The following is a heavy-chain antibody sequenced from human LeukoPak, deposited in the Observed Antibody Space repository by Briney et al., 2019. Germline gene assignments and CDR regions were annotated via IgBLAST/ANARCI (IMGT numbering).Heavy chain of an antibody. Sequence: GASVKVSCKASGYTFTGHYMHWVRQAPGQGLEWMGWINPNSGGTNYAQKFQGRVTMTRDTSISTAYMELSRLRSDDTAVYYCARVGEKQSLSYFDYWGQGTLVTVSS. J-gene: IGHJ4*02. D-gene: IGHD6-19*01. CDR2: INPNSGGT. V-gene: IGHV1-2*02. CDR3: ARVGEKQSLSYFDY. CDR1: GYTFTGHY.